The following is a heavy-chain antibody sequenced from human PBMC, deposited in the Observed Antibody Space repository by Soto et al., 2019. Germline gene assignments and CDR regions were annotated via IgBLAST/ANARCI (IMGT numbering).Heavy chain of an antibody. Sequence: EVQMLESGGGSVQPGGSLRLSCAASGFTFSSFAMSWVRQAPGKGLEWVSAITTSGAKIYYADTVKGRFTISRDYPNQTLYLQINSLSSEETALYYCASYGFSGTDCPWYYFVYWGQGTLVTVSS. D-gene: IGHD5-18*01. J-gene: IGHJ4*02. CDR3: ASYGFSGTDCPWYYFVY. V-gene: IGHV3-23*01. CDR1: GFTFSSFA. CDR2: ITTSGAKI.